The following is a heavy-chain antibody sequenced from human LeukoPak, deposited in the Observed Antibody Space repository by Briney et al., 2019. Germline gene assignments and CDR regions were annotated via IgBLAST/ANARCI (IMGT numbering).Heavy chain of an antibody. Sequence: SETLSLTCTVSGDSISSGDYYWGWIRQPPGKGLEWIGSIYYSGSAYYNPSLKSRVTISVDTSRNQFSLRLSSLTAADTAMYFCAKSLYDYRSGTYFRPFDYWGQGTLVTVSS. CDR2: IYYSGSA. D-gene: IGHD3-10*01. CDR3: AKSLYDYRSGTYFRPFDY. CDR1: GDSISSGDYY. V-gene: IGHV4-39*01. J-gene: IGHJ4*02.